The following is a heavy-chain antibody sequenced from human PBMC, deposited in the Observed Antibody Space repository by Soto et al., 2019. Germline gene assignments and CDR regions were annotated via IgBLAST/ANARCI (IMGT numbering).Heavy chain of an antibody. CDR1: GVSMSSYY. CDR3: ARYGSGSSVWFDP. CDR2: IYYSGST. V-gene: IGHV4-59*01. Sequence: SETLSLTCTVSGVSMSSYYWSWIRQPPGKGLEWIGYIYYSGSTIYNPSLKSRVTISVDTSKNQFSLKLSSVTAADTAVYYCARYGSGSSVWFDPWGQGTLVTVSS. D-gene: IGHD3-10*01. J-gene: IGHJ5*02.